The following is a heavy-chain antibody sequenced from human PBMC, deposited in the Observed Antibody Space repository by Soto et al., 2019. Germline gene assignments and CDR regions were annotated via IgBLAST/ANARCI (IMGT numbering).Heavy chain of an antibody. V-gene: IGHV2-5*01. J-gene: IGHJ3*01. CDR1: GFSFSTSGVG. CDR2: IYWSGDE. D-gene: IGHD6-6*01. Sequence: QMTLKESGPTLVKPTQTLTLTCSFSGFSFSTSGVGVGWVRQPPGKALEWLALIYWSGDEHYRPSLKSRLTNTKAPSKNQVVLIMTDMDPVDTATYYCARGVATLPVFAFDVWGQGTTVTVSS. CDR3: ARGVATLPVFAFDV.